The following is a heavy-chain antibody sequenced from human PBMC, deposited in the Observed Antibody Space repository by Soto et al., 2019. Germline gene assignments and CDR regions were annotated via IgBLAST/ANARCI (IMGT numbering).Heavy chain of an antibody. J-gene: IGHJ5*01. V-gene: IGHV1-46*01. Sequence: ASVKVSCKASGYTFTSKPIHWVRQAPGQGLEWVGVINPSGGGTTYAQNFQGRVTLTGDTSTSTVYMELSGLRSEDTAVYYCARDSTYCGGDCYSNWIDSWGQGTLVTVSS. CDR3: ARDSTYCGGDCYSNWIDS. CDR1: GYTFTSKP. CDR2: INPSGGGT. D-gene: IGHD2-21*02.